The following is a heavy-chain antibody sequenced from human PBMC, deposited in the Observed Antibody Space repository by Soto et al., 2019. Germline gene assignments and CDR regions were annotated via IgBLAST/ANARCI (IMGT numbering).Heavy chain of an antibody. J-gene: IGHJ4*02. Sequence: TLCLTCTVSGGSIDRSGYYWGWIRQPPGRELEWIGNIDYNGVTYSNPSLKSRVTISRDTSKNQFSLKLTSVTAADTALYYCGKVLVGATGHTDSDSWGPGTLVTVSS. CDR3: GKVLVGATGHTDSDS. CDR1: GGSIDRSGYY. V-gene: IGHV4-39*01. CDR2: IDYNGVT. D-gene: IGHD2-15*01.